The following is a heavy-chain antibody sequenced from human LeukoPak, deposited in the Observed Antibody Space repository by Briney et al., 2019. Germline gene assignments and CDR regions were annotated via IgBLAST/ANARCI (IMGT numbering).Heavy chain of an antibody. Sequence: GGSLRLSCAASGFTFSSYAMSWVRQAPGKGLEWVSAISGSGATTYHADSVKGRFTISRDKSNNTLYLQMNSLRAEDTAVYYCAKDYAYYYGSGIGGFEYWGQGTLVTVSS. V-gene: IGHV3-23*01. D-gene: IGHD3-10*01. CDR2: ISGSGATT. CDR1: GFTFSSYA. J-gene: IGHJ4*02. CDR3: AKDYAYYYGSGIGGFEY.